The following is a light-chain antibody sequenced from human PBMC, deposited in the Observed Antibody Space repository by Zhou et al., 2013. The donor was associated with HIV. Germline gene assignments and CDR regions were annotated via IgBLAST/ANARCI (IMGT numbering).Light chain of an antibody. CDR3: QQYHSYPYT. V-gene: IGKV3-11*01. CDR2: DTS. Sequence: EIVLTQSPVTLSLSPGERVTLSCRASQSVSTYLAWYQHKPGQAPRLLIYDTSNRAAGIPARFSGSGSGTDFTLTISSLEPEDFATYYCQQYHSYPYTFGQGTKLEIK. CDR1: QSVSTY. J-gene: IGKJ2*01.